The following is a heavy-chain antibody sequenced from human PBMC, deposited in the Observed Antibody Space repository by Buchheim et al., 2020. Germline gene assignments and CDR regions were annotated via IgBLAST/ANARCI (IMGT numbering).Heavy chain of an antibody. Sequence: QVQLVESGGGVVQPGRYLRLSCAASGFTFSRYQMHWVRQAPGKGLEWLAVISYDGSHKYYADSVKGRFTISRDNSKNTLYLQMNSLRAEDTAVYYCAKDRSYCSGGSCPNYFDYWGQGTL. CDR1: GFTFSRYQ. V-gene: IGHV3-30*18. J-gene: IGHJ4*02. CDR2: ISYDGSHK. CDR3: AKDRSYCSGGSCPNYFDY. D-gene: IGHD2-15*01.